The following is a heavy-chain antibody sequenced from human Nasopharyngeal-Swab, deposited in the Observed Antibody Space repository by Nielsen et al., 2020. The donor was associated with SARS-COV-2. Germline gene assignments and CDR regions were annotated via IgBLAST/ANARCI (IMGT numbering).Heavy chain of an antibody. V-gene: IGHV3-53*01. Sequence: WIRQPPGKGLEWVSVLSLFCSTYYADSVKGRFTISRDNSKNTLYLQMNSLRAEDTAVYYCARLGSSSWYANWFDPWGQGTLVTVSS. D-gene: IGHD6-13*01. CDR3: ARLGSSSWYANWFDP. CDR2: LSLFCST. J-gene: IGHJ5*02.